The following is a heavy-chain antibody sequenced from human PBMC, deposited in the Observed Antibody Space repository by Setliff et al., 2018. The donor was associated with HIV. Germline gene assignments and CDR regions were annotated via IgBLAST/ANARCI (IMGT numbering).Heavy chain of an antibody. CDR3: ARHGQYGSGSYYNRPFDF. V-gene: IGHV5-51*01. D-gene: IGHD3-10*01. J-gene: IGHJ4*02. Sequence: GESLKISCKASGYIFTNHWIAWVRQMPGKGLELMGIIYPGDSDTRYSPSFQGHVTISADKSISTAYLQWSSLKASDTAMYYCARHGQYGSGSYYNRPFDFWGQGTLVTVSS. CDR2: IYPGDSDT. CDR1: GYIFTNHW.